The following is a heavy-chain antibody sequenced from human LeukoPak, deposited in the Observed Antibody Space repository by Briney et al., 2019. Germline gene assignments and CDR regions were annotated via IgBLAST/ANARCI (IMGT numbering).Heavy chain of an antibody. J-gene: IGHJ4*02. D-gene: IGHD3-22*01. Sequence: ASVKVSCKASGYTFTGYGISWVRQAPGQGLEWMGWISAYNGNTNYAQKLQGRVTMTTDTSTSTAYMELRSLRSDDTAVYYCARIAYYYDSSGLYYFDYWGQGTLVTVSS. CDR2: ISAYNGNT. CDR1: GYTFTGYG. V-gene: IGHV1-18*01. CDR3: ARIAYYYDSSGLYYFDY.